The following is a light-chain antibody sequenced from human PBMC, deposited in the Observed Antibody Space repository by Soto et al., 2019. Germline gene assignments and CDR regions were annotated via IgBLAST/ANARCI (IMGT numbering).Light chain of an antibody. CDR2: EVS. CDR3: SSYTNTIPPYV. V-gene: IGLV2-14*01. J-gene: IGLJ1*01. CDR1: NSDVGRYKY. Sequence: QSVLTQPASVSGSPGQSITISCTGTNSDVGRYKYVSWCQQHPCKAPKLLIYEVSNRPSGVSDRFSGSKSGNTASLTISGLQAEDEADYYCSSYTNTIPPYVFGTGTKVTVL.